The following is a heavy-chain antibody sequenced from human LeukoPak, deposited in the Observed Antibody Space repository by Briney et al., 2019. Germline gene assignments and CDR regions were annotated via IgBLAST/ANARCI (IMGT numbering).Heavy chain of an antibody. J-gene: IGHJ4*02. CDR2: IYYSGST. Sequence: PSETLSLTCTVSGGSISSGGYYWSWIRQHPGKGLEWIGYIYYSGSTYYNPSLKSRVTIPVDTSKNQFSLKLSSVTAADTAVYYCARVLWFGELFLDYWGQGTLVTVSS. CDR1: GGSISSGGYY. D-gene: IGHD3-10*01. CDR3: ARVLWFGELFLDY. V-gene: IGHV4-31*03.